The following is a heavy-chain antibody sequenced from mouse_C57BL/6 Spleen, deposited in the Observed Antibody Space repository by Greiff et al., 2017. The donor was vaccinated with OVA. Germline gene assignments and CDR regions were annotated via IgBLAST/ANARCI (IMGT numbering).Heavy chain of an antibody. J-gene: IGHJ3*01. CDR3: ARSQGSTMVRGCAY. V-gene: IGHV1-72*01. CDR2: IDPNSGGT. CDR1: GYTFTSYW. D-gene: IGHD2-2*01. Sequence: QVQLQQPGAELVQPGASVKLSCKASGYTFTSYWMHWVKQRPGRGLEWIGRIDPNSGGTKYNEKFKSKATLTVDKPSSTAYMQLSSLTSEDSAVYYCARSQGSTMVRGCAYWGQGTLVTVSA.